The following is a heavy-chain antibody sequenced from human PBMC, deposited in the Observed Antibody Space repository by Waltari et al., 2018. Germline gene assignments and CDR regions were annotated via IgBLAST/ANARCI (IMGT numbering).Heavy chain of an antibody. CDR3: ARRVGGPAFDI. V-gene: IGHV4-38-2*01. CDR1: GYSISSGYY. CDR2: IYHSGST. D-gene: IGHD1-26*01. J-gene: IGHJ3*02. Sequence: QVQLQESGPGLVKPSETLSLTCAVSGYSISSGYYWGWIRQPPGKGLEWIGSIYHSGSTYYNPSLKSRVTISVDTSKNQFSLKLSSVTAADTAVYYCARRVGGPAFDIWGQGTMVTVSS.